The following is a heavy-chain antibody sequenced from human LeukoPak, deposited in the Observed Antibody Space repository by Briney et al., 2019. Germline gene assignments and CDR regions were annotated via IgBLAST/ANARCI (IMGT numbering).Heavy chain of an antibody. V-gene: IGHV4-31*03. J-gene: IGHJ3*02. D-gene: IGHD3-10*01. CDR3: AREGPYGGPLSI. CDR1: GGSISSGGYY. CDR2: IYYSGST. Sequence: ASQTLSLTCTVSGGSISSGGYYWSWIRQHPGKGLERIGYIYYSGSTYYNPSLKSRVTISVDTSKNQFSLKLSSVTAADTAVYYCAREGPYGGPLSIWGQGTMVTVSS.